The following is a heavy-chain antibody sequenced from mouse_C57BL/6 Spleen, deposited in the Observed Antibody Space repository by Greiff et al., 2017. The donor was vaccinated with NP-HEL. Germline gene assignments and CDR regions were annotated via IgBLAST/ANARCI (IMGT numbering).Heavy chain of an antibody. J-gene: IGHJ3*01. D-gene: IGHD2-4*01. V-gene: IGHV1-39*01. CDR3: ARTIYYDYELFAY. CDR2: INPNYGTT. Sequence: VQLKESGPELVKPGASVKISCKASGYSFTDYNMNWVKQSNGKSLEWIGVINPNYGTTSYNQKFKGKATLTVDQSSSTAYMQLNSLTSEDSAVYYCARTIYYDYELFAYWGQGTLVTVSA. CDR1: GYSFTDYN.